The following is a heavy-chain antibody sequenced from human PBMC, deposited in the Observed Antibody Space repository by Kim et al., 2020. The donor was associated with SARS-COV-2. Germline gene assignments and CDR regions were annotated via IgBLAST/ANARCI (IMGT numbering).Heavy chain of an antibody. J-gene: IGHJ3*02. CDR3: ARSMGMCSSTSCYRTWKLEARPNAFDI. D-gene: IGHD2-2*01. CDR2: INHSGST. CDR1: GGSFSGYY. V-gene: IGHV4-34*01. Sequence: SETLSLTCAVYGGSFSGYYWSWIRQPPGKGLEWIGEINHSGSTNYNPSLKSRVTISVDTSKNQFSLKLSSVTAADTAVYYCARSMGMCSSTSCYRTWKLEARPNAFDIWGQGTMVTVSS.